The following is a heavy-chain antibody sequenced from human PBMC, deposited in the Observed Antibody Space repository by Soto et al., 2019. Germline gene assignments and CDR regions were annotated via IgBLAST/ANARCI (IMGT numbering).Heavy chain of an antibody. Sequence: PGGSLRLSCAASGFTFSSCAMHWVRQAPGKGLEWVAVISYDGSNKYYADSVKGRFTISRDNSKNTLYLQMNSLRAEDTAVYYCARDSVDTAMPTGSFDYWGQGTLVTVSS. D-gene: IGHD5-18*01. V-gene: IGHV3-30-3*01. CDR1: GFTFSSCA. J-gene: IGHJ4*02. CDR3: ARDSVDTAMPTGSFDY. CDR2: ISYDGSNK.